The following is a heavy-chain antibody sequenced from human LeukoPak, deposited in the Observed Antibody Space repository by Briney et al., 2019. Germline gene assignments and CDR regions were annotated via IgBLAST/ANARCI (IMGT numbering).Heavy chain of an antibody. D-gene: IGHD5-12*01. Sequence: PGGSLRLSCAASGFTFSSYEMNWVRQAPGKGLEWVSYISSSGSTIYYADSVKGRFTISRDNAKNSLYLQMNSLRAEDTAVYYCASSRGGYAWRVDYWGQGTLVTVSS. CDR3: ASSRGGYAWRVDY. V-gene: IGHV3-48*03. CDR1: GFTFSSYE. J-gene: IGHJ4*02. CDR2: ISSSGSTI.